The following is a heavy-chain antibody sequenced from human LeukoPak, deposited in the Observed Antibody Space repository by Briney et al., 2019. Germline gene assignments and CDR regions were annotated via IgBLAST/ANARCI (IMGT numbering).Heavy chain of an antibody. D-gene: IGHD2-21*01. CDR1: GFTFSDHY. Sequence: GGSLRLSCAASGFTFSDHYMDWVRQAPGKGLEWVGRTRNKVYSYTTEYAASVKGRFTISRDASKNSVYLQMSSLKTEDTAVYYCVRLFLFGGRDYYPDYWGQGTLVTVSS. CDR2: TRNKVYSYTT. J-gene: IGHJ4*02. V-gene: IGHV3-72*01. CDR3: VRLFLFGGRDYYPDY.